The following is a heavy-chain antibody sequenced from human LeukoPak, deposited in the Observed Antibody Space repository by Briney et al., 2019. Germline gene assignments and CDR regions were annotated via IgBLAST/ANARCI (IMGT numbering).Heavy chain of an antibody. CDR2: ISGSGGST. V-gene: IGHV3-23*01. CDR3: AKDRTSSGWHRPNFDY. CDR1: GFTFSNYA. D-gene: IGHD6-19*01. Sequence: GGSLRLSCAVSGFTFSNYAMSWVRQAPGKGLEWVSAISGSGGSTYYADSVKGRFTISRDNSKNTLYLQMNSLRAEDTAVYYCAKDRTSSGWHRPNFDYWGQGTMVTVSS. J-gene: IGHJ4*02.